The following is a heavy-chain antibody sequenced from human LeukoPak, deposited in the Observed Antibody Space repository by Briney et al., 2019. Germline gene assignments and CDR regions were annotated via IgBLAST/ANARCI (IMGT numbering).Heavy chain of an antibody. D-gene: IGHD3-9*01. CDR2: ITGSGGNT. J-gene: IGHJ4*02. CDR1: GFTFSNYA. V-gene: IGHV3-23*01. Sequence: GGSLRLSCAASGFTFSNYAMSWVRQAPGKGLEWVSAITGSGGNTYYADSVKGRFTISRDNSKNTVFLQMNSLRAEDTAVYYCAKWGDYDVLTGYYASDYWSQGTLVTVSS. CDR3: AKWGDYDVLTGYYASDY.